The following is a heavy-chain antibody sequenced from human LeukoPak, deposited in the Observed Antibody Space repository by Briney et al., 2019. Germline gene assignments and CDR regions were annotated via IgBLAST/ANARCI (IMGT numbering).Heavy chain of an antibody. CDR3: ARSSRIVVVPAALRSYYYGMDV. CDR2: ISAYNGNT. Sequence: ASVKVSCKASGYTFTGYYMHWVRQAPGQGLEWMGWISAYNGNTSYVQKLQGRVTMTTDISTTTAYMELRSLRSDDTAVYYCARSSRIVVVPAALRSYYYGMDVWGQGTTVTVSS. J-gene: IGHJ6*02. V-gene: IGHV1-18*04. D-gene: IGHD2-2*01. CDR1: GYTFTGYY.